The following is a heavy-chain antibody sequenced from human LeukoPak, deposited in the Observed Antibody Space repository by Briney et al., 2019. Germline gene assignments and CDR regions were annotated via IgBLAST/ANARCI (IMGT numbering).Heavy chain of an antibody. D-gene: IGHD3-16*01. CDR3: ARMGGHYYYYYMDV. V-gene: IGHV4-34*01. CDR2: INHRGVI. Sequence: PSETLSLTCAVYGDSLNDYYWTWIRQSPGKGLEWIAEINHRGVINYNPSLKSRVTLSVDTSNNHFFLNLDSVTAADSAVYYCARMGGHYYYYYMDVWSQGTTVTVSS. CDR1: GDSLNDYY. J-gene: IGHJ6*03.